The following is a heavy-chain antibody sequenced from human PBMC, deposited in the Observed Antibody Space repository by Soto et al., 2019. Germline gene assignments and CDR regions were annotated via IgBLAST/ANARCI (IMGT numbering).Heavy chain of an antibody. CDR3: ARRSSAGYFDF. CDR2: IYYSGDT. CDR1: GGSISDDTYY. J-gene: IGHJ4*02. V-gene: IGHV4-39*01. Sequence: PSETLSLTCTVSGGSISDDTYYWGWIRQPPGRGLEWIGSIYYSGDTYYNPSLRSRVTISVDTSRSQFSLELSSVTAADTAVYFCARRSSAGYFDFWGQGNLVTVS.